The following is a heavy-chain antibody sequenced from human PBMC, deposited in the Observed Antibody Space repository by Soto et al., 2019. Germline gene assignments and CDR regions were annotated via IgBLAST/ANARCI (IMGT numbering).Heavy chain of an antibody. D-gene: IGHD3-9*01. Sequence: SETLSLTCAVSGGSISSGGYYWSWIRQPPGKGLEWIGEINHSGSTNYNPSLKSRVTISVDTSKNQFSLKLSSVTAADTAVYYCARGCLLVDILTGYYHFDYWGQGTLVTVSS. V-gene: IGHV4-34*01. CDR3: ARGCLLVDILTGYYHFDY. J-gene: IGHJ4*02. CDR1: GGSISSGGYY. CDR2: INHSGST.